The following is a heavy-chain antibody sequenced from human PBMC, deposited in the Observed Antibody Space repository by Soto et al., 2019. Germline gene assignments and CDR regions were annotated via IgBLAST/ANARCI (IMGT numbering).Heavy chain of an antibody. CDR3: VRYDRINMKPYSPEGFHI. CDR1: GDSISSSNSH. V-gene: IGHV4-39*01. CDR2: VYYGGAIFYSGNI. J-gene: IGHJ3*02. Sequence: SETLSLTCTVSGDSISSSNSHWGWTRQPPGKGLEYIGSVYYGGAIFYSGNIYYNPSLKSRVTISVDTSKNQFSLRLSSVTAADTGGYYCVRYDRINMKPYSPEGFHIWGQGTMVTVSS. D-gene: IGHD3-3*02.